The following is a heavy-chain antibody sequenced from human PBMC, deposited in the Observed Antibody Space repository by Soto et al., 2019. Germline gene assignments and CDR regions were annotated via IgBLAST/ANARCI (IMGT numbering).Heavy chain of an antibody. Sequence: EVQGLESGGGLVQPGGSLRLSCVGSGFIFSNYAMAWVRQAPGKGLEWVSGFGGSGGTYYADSVKGRDTISRDNSKNTLYLQMNILRVEDTAVYYCAKSQSSLSYMDVWGKGTAITVSS. CDR2: FGGSGGT. CDR3: AKSQSSLSYMDV. J-gene: IGHJ6*03. CDR1: GFIFSNYA. V-gene: IGHV3-23*01.